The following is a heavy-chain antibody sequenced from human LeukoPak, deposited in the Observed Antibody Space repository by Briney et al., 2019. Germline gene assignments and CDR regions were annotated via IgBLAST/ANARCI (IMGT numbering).Heavy chain of an antibody. V-gene: IGHV4-30-2*01. D-gene: IGHD6-6*01. CDR3: ARDPVAARSDWFDP. Sequence: SETLSLTCTVSGGSISSGGYYWSWIRQPPGKGLEWIGYIYHSGSTYYNPSLKSRVTISVDRSKNQFSLKLSSVTAADTAVYYCARDPVAARSDWFDPWGQGTLVTVSS. CDR2: IYHSGST. CDR1: GGSISSGGYY. J-gene: IGHJ5*02.